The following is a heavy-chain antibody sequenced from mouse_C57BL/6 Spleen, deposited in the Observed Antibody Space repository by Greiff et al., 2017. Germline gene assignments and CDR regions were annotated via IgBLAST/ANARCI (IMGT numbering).Heavy chain of an antibody. CDR3: AREAYDQGAMDY. Sequence: DVMLVESEGGLAQPGSSMKLSCTASGFTFSDYYMAWVRQVTEKGLEWVANFNSEGSSTYYLDSLKSRFIISRDNATNILFLQMSTLESEVTSTYYCAREAYDQGAMDYWGQGTSGTVSS. D-gene: IGHD2-3*01. J-gene: IGHJ4*01. CDR1: GFTFSDYY. V-gene: IGHV5-16*01. CDR2: FNSEGSST.